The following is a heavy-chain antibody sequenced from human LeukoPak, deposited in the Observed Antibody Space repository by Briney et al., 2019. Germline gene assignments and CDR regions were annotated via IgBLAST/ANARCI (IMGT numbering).Heavy chain of an antibody. Sequence: SETLSLTCTVSGGSISSYYWSWIRQPPGKGLEWIGYIYYSGSTNYNPSLKSRVTISVDTSKNQFSLKLSSVTAADTAVYYCARHRMDAFDIWGQGTMATVSS. CDR2: IYYSGST. CDR1: GGSISSYY. V-gene: IGHV4-59*08. J-gene: IGHJ3*02. CDR3: ARHRMDAFDI.